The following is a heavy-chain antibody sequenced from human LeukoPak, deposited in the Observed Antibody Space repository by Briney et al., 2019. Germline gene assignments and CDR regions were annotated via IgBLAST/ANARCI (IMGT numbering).Heavy chain of an antibody. Sequence: PSGTLSLTCAVSGGSISRNYWWSWVCQPPGEGLEWIGEVSHSGSTIYNPSLKSRLTISADTSKNQFSLKLSSVTAADTAVYYCANLGYSSSWYSIPWGQGTLVTVSS. CDR2: VSHSGST. D-gene: IGHD6-13*01. CDR1: GGSISRNYW. V-gene: IGHV4-4*02. CDR3: ANLGYSSSWYSIP. J-gene: IGHJ5*02.